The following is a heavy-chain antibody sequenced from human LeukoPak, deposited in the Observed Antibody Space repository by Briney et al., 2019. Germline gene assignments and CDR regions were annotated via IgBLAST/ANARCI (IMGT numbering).Heavy chain of an antibody. D-gene: IGHD3-10*01. CDR3: TTVLELYGSGSYYDAP. V-gene: IGHV3-33*01. CDR1: GFTFISYG. Sequence: GGCLRLSCAASGFTFISYGMHWVRQAPGKGLEWVAVIWYDGSNKYYADSVKGRFTISRDNSKNTLYLQMNSLKTEDTAVYYCTTVLELYGSGSYYDAPWGQGTLVTVSS. CDR2: IWYDGSNK. J-gene: IGHJ5*02.